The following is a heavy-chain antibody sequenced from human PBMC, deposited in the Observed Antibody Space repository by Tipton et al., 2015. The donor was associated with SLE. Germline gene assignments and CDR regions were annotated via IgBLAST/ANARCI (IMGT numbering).Heavy chain of an antibody. CDR3: ARVWRYLSLNYYYYMDV. J-gene: IGHJ6*03. CDR2: IYYSGST. D-gene: IGHD2-21*01. V-gene: IGHV4-39*07. Sequence: TLSLTCSVSGASISSSGYYWGWIRQPPGKGLEWIGSIYYSGSTYYNPSLKSRVTISVDTSKNHFSLKLSSVTAADTAVYYCARVWRYLSLNYYYYMDVWGKGTTVTVSS. CDR1: GASISSSGYY.